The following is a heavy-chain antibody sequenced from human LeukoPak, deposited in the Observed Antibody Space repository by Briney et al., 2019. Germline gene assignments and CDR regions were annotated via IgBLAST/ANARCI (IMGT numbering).Heavy chain of an antibody. D-gene: IGHD5-24*01. J-gene: IGHJ6*02. Sequence: PSETLSLTCAVYGGSFSGYYWSWIRQPPGKGLEWIGEINHSGSTNYNPSLKSRVTISVDTSKNQFSLKLSSVTAADTAVYYCARGSLSRWYYYGMDVWGQGTTVTVSS. CDR3: ARGSLSRWYYYGMDV. V-gene: IGHV4-34*01. CDR2: INHSGST. CDR1: GGSFSGYY.